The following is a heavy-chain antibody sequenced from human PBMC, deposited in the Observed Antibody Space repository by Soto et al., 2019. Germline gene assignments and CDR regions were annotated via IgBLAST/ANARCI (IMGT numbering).Heavy chain of an antibody. Sequence: PGGSLRLSCAASGFTFSDYYMDLVRQAPGKGLEWVGRTRNRVTSYTTEYAASVRGRFTISRDDSKNSLYLQMNSLKTEDTAVYYCARDQYCSTATCYRTGMDVWGQGTTVTVSS. CDR2: TRNRVTSYTT. CDR3: ARDQYCSTATCYRTGMDV. J-gene: IGHJ6*02. V-gene: IGHV3-72*01. D-gene: IGHD2-2*01. CDR1: GFTFSDYY.